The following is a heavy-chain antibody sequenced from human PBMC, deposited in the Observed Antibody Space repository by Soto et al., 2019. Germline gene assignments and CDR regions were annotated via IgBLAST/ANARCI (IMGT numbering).Heavy chain of an antibody. Sequence: SVKVSCKASGGTFSSYAISWVRQAPGQGLEWMGGIIPIFGTANYAQKFQGRVTITADKSTSTAYMELSSLRSEDTAVYYCARRTTYYYDSSGYAFDIWGQGTMVTVSS. CDR1: GGTFSSYA. CDR3: ARRTTYYYDSSGYAFDI. V-gene: IGHV1-69*06. J-gene: IGHJ3*02. CDR2: IIPIFGTA. D-gene: IGHD3-22*01.